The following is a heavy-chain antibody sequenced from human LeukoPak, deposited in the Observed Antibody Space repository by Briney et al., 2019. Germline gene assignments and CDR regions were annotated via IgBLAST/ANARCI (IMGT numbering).Heavy chain of an antibody. V-gene: IGHV4-59*08. D-gene: IGHD6-13*01. J-gene: IGHJ4*02. CDR3: ARVGHIVAAGTYDW. CDR2: ISYSGSP. Sequence: SETLSLTCTVSGASISSYYWSWIRQPPGKGLEWIGYISYSGSPNYNPSLRSRVTISADTSKNQFSLNLSSVTAADTAVYYCARVGHIVAAGTYDWWGQGTLVTVSS. CDR1: GASISSYY.